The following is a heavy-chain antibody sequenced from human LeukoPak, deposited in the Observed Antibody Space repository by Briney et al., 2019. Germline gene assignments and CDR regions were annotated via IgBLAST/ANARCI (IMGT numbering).Heavy chain of an antibody. Sequence: GGSLRLSCAASGFTFSSYAMSWVRQAPGKGLEWVSSISGSGGSTYYADSVKGRFTISRDNSKNTLYLQVTSLRADDTAVYYCAKDIAVADVNWFDHWGQGTLVTVSS. CDR3: AKDIAVADVNWFDH. CDR1: GFTFSSYA. D-gene: IGHD6-19*01. J-gene: IGHJ5*02. CDR2: ISGSGGST. V-gene: IGHV3-23*01.